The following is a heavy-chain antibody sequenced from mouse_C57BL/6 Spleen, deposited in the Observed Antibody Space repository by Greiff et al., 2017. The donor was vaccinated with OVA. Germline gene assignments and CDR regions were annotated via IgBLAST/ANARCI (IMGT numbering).Heavy chain of an antibody. J-gene: IGHJ4*01. Sequence: DVMLVESGGGLVQPGGSLKLSCAASGFTFSDYGMAWVRQAPRKGPEWVAFISNLAYSIYYADTVTGRFTIARENAKNSLYLEMSSLRSEDTAMYYCARHRGNYAMDYWGQGTSVTVSS. CDR1: GFTFSDYG. D-gene: IGHD2-14*01. CDR3: ARHRGNYAMDY. CDR2: ISNLAYSI. V-gene: IGHV5-15*01.